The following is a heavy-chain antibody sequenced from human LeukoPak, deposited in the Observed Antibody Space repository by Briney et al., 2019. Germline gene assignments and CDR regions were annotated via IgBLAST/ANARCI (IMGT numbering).Heavy chain of an antibody. D-gene: IGHD3-10*01. Sequence: ASVKVSCKASGFTFTNSAMHWVRQAPGQRLEWMGWITADNGNTKYSHKFQGRVTITRDTSASTAYMELSSLRSEDTAVYYCARATMVRGVPYRPFDYWGQGTLVTVSS. CDR1: GFTFTNSA. V-gene: IGHV1-3*01. CDR2: ITADNGNT. CDR3: ARATMVRGVPYRPFDY. J-gene: IGHJ4*02.